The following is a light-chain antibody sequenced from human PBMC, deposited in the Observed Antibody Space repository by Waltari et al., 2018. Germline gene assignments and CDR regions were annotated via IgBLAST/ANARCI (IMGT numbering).Light chain of an antibody. CDR2: GAS. CDR3: QQRSNWPLT. CDR1: QSVSNY. V-gene: IGKV3-11*01. Sequence: DTVLTQSPDTMSQSPGERATLSCRSIQSVSNYLAWYQHKPGQAPRLLIYGASNRATDIPARFSGSGSGTDFTLTISSLEPEDFAVYYCQQRSNWPLTFGGGTKVEIK. J-gene: IGKJ4*01.